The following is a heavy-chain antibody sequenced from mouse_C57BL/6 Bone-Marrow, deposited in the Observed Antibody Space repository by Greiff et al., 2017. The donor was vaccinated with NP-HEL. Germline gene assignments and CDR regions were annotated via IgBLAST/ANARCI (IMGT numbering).Heavy chain of an antibody. V-gene: IGHV1-82*01. J-gene: IGHJ1*03. CDR2: IYPGDGDT. CDR1: GYAFSSSW. D-gene: IGHD1-1*01. CDR3: ARCSHWYFDV. Sequence: VQLQQSGPELVKPGASVKISCKASGYAFSSSWMNWVKQRPGKGLEWIGRIYPGDGDTNYNGKFKGKATLTADKSSSTAYMQLSSLTSEDSAVYFCARCSHWYFDVWGTGTTVTVSS.